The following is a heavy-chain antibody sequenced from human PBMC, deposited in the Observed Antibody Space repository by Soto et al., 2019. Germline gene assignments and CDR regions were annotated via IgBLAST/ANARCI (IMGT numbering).Heavy chain of an antibody. CDR1: GFTFSYSW. Sequence: GGSLRLSCAASGFTFSYSWMDWVRQAPGKGPEWVANIKQDGSEKNYVDSVKGRFTISRDNAKNSLYLQMNSLRAEDTAVYYCASLGRHGWGQGTTVTVSS. CDR2: IKQDGSEK. D-gene: IGHD3-16*01. CDR3: ASLGRHG. V-gene: IGHV3-7*01. J-gene: IGHJ6*02.